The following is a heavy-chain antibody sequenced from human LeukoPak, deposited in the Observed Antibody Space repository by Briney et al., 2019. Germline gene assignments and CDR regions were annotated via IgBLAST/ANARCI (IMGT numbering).Heavy chain of an antibody. D-gene: IGHD2/OR15-2a*01. CDR2: MNTNTGNP. CDR1: GYTFTNYD. J-gene: IGHJ4*02. V-gene: IGHV7-4-1*02. Sequence: ASVKVSCKSFGYTFTNYDINWVRQAPGQGPQWMGRMNTNTGNPTSAQGLAGRFVFSLDTSVSTTYLLINNLQTEDTAVYYCASEEYDYWGQGTLVAVSS. CDR3: ASEEYDY.